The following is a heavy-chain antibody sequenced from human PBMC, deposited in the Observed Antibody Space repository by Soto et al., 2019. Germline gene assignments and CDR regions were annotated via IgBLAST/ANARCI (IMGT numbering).Heavy chain of an antibody. CDR1: GFTFRSYW. CDR2: IKQDGSEK. Sequence: VQLAESGGGLVQPGGSLRLPCAAYGFTFRSYWMSWVRQAPGKGLEWVANIKQDGSEKNYVDSVKGRFTISRDNAKDSLYLQMNSLRVEDTAVYYCARGATLLDSWGQGTLVTVSS. D-gene: IGHD1-1*01. V-gene: IGHV3-7*01. CDR3: ARGATLLDS. J-gene: IGHJ5*02.